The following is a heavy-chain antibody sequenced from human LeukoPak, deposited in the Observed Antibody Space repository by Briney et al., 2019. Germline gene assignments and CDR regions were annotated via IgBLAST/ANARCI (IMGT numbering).Heavy chain of an antibody. D-gene: IGHD3-9*01. Sequence: GGSLRLSCAASGFTFSSYWMRWVRQAPGKGLVWVSRINSDRSSTSYADSVKGRFTISRDNAKNTLYLQMNSLRAEDTAVYYCARPSFDWLLRNWYFDLWGRGTLVTVSS. J-gene: IGHJ2*01. CDR2: INSDRSST. CDR1: GFTFSSYW. V-gene: IGHV3-74*01. CDR3: ARPSFDWLLRNWYFDL.